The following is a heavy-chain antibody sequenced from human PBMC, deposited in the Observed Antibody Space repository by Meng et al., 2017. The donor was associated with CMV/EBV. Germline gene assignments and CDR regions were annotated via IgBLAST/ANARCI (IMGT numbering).Heavy chain of an antibody. CDR3: ARDRLVRDTIFGVDYYGMDV. V-gene: IGHV3-21*01. J-gene: IGHJ6*02. CDR1: GFTFSSYS. CDR2: ISSSSSYI. Sequence: GESLKIPCAASGFTFSSYSMNWVRQAPGKGLEWVSSISSSSSYIYYADSVKGRFTISRDNAKNSLYLQMNSLRAEDTAVYYCARDRLVRDTIFGVDYYGMDVWGQGTTVTVSS. D-gene: IGHD3-3*01.